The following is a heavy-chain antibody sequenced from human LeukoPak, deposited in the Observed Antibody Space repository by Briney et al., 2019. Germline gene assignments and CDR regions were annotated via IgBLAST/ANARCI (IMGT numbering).Heavy chain of an antibody. CDR2: MYYSGTT. J-gene: IGHJ4*02. D-gene: IGHD6-6*01. CDR3: ARGRPTSDY. V-gene: IGHV4-38-2*02. CDR1: GYSISSGFY. Sequence: PSETLSLTCTVSGYSISSGFYWGWIRQPPGKGLEWIGSMYYSGTTYYNPSLKSRVTTSLDTSKNQFSLKLSSVTAADTAVYYCARGRPTSDYWGQGTLVTVSS.